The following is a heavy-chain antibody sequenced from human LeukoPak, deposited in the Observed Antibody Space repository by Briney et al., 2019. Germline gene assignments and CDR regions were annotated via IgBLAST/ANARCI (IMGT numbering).Heavy chain of an antibody. J-gene: IGHJ4*02. D-gene: IGHD3-10*01. Sequence: PGGSLRLSCAASGFSFSTYSMNWARQAPGKGLEWVSSISGSGSYIYYADSVKGRFTISRDNAKNSLYLQMNSLRAEDTAIYYCASHLWNYYRIDYWGQGTLVTVSS. CDR3: ASHLWNYYRIDY. V-gene: IGHV3-21*01. CDR1: GFSFSTYS. CDR2: ISGSGSYI.